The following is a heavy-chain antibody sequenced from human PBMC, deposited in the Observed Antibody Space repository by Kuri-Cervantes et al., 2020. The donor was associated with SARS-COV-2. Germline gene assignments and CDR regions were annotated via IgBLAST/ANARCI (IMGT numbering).Heavy chain of an antibody. Sequence: SETLSLTCTVSGGSISSHYWSWIRQPPGKGLEWIGYIYYSGSTNYNPSLKSRVTISVDTYKYQFPLKLSSVTAADTAVYYCARGGGYYDSSGYYYFDYWGQGTLVTVSS. J-gene: IGHJ4*02. V-gene: IGHV4-59*11. D-gene: IGHD3-22*01. CDR2: IYYSGST. CDR3: ARGGGYYDSSGYYYFDY. CDR1: GGSISSHY.